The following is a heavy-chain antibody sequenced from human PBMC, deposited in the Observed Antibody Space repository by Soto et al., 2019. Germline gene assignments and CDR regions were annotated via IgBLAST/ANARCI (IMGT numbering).Heavy chain of an antibody. D-gene: IGHD3-16*01. V-gene: IGHV3-33*05. Sequence: QVQLVESGGGVVQPGTSLRLSCVGSGFTFRSYVIHWVRQAPGKGLEWVALTSYDGSNNFYGDSVKGRFTISRDNSRNTVELQMDSLTLEATALYYCARWGTTGGLDVWGQGTLVSVSS. CDR1: GFTFRSYV. J-gene: IGHJ4*02. CDR2: TSYDGSNN. CDR3: ARWGTTGGLDV.